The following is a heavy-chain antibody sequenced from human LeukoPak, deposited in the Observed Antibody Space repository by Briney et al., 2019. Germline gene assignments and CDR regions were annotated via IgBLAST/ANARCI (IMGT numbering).Heavy chain of an antibody. CDR2: ISAYSGNT. J-gene: IGHJ4*02. D-gene: IGHD2-15*01. Sequence: ASVKVSCKASGYTFTSYGISWVRQAPGQGLEWMGWISAYSGNTNYAQKLQGRVTMTTDTSTSTAYMELGSLRSDDTVVYYCARFGAGYCSGGSCSNFDYWGQGNLVTVSS. CDR1: GYTFTSYG. V-gene: IGHV1-18*01. CDR3: ARFGAGYCSGGSCSNFDY.